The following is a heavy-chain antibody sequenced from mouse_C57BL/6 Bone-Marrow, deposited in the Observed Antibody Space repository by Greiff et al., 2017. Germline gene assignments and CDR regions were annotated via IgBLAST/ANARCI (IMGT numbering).Heavy chain of an antibody. CDR3: ARPYYYGSSYDYFDY. V-gene: IGHV1-81*01. J-gene: IGHJ2*01. CDR2: IYPRSGNT. CDR1: GYTFTSYG. Sequence: LVESGAELARPGASVKLSCKASGYTFTSYGISWVKQRTGQGLEWIGEIYPRSGNTYYNEKFKGKATLTADKSSSTAYMELRSLTSEDSEVYFCARPYYYGSSYDYFDYLGQGTTLTVSS. D-gene: IGHD1-1*01.